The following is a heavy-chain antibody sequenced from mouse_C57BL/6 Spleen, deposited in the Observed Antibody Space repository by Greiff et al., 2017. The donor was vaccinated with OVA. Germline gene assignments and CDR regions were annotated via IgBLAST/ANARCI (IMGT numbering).Heavy chain of an antibody. CDR3: TGWVRGNYFDY. J-gene: IGHJ2*01. CDR1: GFTFSNYW. V-gene: IGHV6-3*01. Sequence: EVKLEESGGGLVQPGGSMKFSCVASGFTFSNYWMNWVRQSPEKGLEWVAQIRLKSDNYATNYAESVKGRFTISRDDSKSSVYLQMNNLRAEDTGIYYCTGWVRGNYFDYWGQGTTLTVSS. D-gene: IGHD2-1*01. CDR2: IRLKSDNYAT.